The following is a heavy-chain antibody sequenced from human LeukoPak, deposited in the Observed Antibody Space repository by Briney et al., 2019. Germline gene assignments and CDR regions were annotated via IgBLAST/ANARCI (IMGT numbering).Heavy chain of an antibody. J-gene: IGHJ3*02. D-gene: IGHD2-2*01. V-gene: IGHV3-30*02. Sequence: GGSLRLSCAASGFTFSSYGMHWVRQAPGKGLEWVAFIQYDGSNKYYADSVKGRFTISRDNSKNTLYLQMNSLRAEDTAVYYCAKVWDIVVVPAAIEDAFDIWGQGTMVTVSS. CDR2: IQYDGSNK. CDR1: GFTFSSYG. CDR3: AKVWDIVVVPAAIEDAFDI.